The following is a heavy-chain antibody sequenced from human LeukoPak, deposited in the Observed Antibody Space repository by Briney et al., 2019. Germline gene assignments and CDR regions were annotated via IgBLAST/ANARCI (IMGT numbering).Heavy chain of an antibody. CDR1: GYTFTSYY. CDR2: INPSGGST. Sequence: ASLKVSCKAPGYTFTSYYMHWVRHPPGQGLEWLGIINPSGGSTSYAQKFQGRVTMTRDTSTSTVYMELSSLRSEDTAVYYCARTHYCTNGVCYNYFDYWGQGTLVTVSS. V-gene: IGHV1-46*01. J-gene: IGHJ4*02. D-gene: IGHD2-8*01. CDR3: ARTHYCTNGVCYNYFDY.